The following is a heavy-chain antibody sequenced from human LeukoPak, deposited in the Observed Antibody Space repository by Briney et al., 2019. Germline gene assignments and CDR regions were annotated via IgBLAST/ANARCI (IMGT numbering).Heavy chain of an antibody. V-gene: IGHV4-39*01. CDR2: VSNSGSK. CDR1: GGSISSSSYY. D-gene: IGHD3-9*01. Sequence: SETLSLTCTVSGGSISSSSYYWGWIRQPPGKGLEWIGSVSNSGSKHYNPSLKSRVTVFVDTSKNQFSLRLSSVTAADTAVYYCARLRYDILTGCFGYWGQGTLVTVSS. CDR3: ARLRYDILTGCFGY. J-gene: IGHJ4*02.